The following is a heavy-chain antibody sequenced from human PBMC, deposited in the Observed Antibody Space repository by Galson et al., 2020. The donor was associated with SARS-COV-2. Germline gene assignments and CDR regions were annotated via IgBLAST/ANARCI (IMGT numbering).Heavy chain of an antibody. V-gene: IGHV1-18*01. D-gene: IGHD4-17*01. J-gene: IGHJ6*02. CDR2: ISAYNGNT. Sequence: ASVKVSCKASGYTFTSYGISWVRQAPGQGLEWMGWISAYNGNTNYAQKLQGRVTMTTDTSTSTAYMELRSLRSDDTAVYYCARDDYGDYNGGMDVWGQGTTVTVSS. CDR3: ARDDYGDYNGGMDV. CDR1: GYTFTSYG.